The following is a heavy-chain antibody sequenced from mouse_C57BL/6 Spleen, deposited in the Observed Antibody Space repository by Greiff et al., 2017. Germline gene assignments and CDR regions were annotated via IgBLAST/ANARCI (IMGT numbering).Heavy chain of an antibody. D-gene: IGHD3-3*01. Sequence: EVQLQESGPGLVKPSQSLSLTCSVTGYSITSGYYWHWIRQFPGNKLEWMGYISYDGSNNYNPSLKNRISITRDTSKNQFFLKLNSVTTEDTATYYCARGLGDIDYWGQGTTLTVSS. V-gene: IGHV3-6*01. CDR1: GYSITSGYY. J-gene: IGHJ2*01. CDR2: ISYDGSN. CDR3: ARGLGDIDY.